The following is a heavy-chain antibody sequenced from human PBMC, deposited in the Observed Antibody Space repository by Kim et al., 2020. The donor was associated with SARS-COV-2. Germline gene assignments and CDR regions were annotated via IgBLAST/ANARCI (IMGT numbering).Heavy chain of an antibody. J-gene: IGHJ3*02. D-gene: IGHD3-16*01. CDR3: VRDRMGGALHM. CDR1: GFTFSAYD. CDR2: ITKSSTTI. Sequence: GGSLRLSCATSGFTFSAYDMNWVRQAPGKGLEWLSFITKSSTTIYYADSVEGRFTISRDNAKNSLFLQMNSLRDEDTALYYCVRDRMGGALHMLGQGTMV. V-gene: IGHV3-48*02.